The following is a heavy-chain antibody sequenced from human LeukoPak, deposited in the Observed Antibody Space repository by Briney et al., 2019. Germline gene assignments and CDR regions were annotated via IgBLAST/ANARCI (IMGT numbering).Heavy chain of an antibody. V-gene: IGHV4-59*01. CDR1: GGSISSYY. D-gene: IGHD4-17*01. CDR2: IYYSGST. CDR3: ARDRHDYGDYGSAY. J-gene: IGHJ4*02. Sequence: PSETLSLTCTVSGGSISSYYWSWIRQPPGKGLEWIGYIYYSGSTNYNLSLKSRVTISVDTSKNQFSLKLSSVAAADTAVYYCARDRHDYGDYGSAYWGQGTLVTVSS.